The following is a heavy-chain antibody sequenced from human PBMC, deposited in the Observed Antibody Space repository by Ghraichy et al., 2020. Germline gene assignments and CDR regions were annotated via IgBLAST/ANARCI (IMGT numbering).Heavy chain of an antibody. D-gene: IGHD3-16*01. V-gene: IGHV3-7*01. CDR2: IKQDGSEK. J-gene: IGHJ4*02. Sequence: GESLNISCAASGFTFSTYWMSWVRQAPGKGLEWVATIKQDGSEKFYVDSVMGRFTVSRDNAKNSLYLQLNNLRVEDTAVYYCGREGDGYTRVDYWGQGNLVTVSS. CDR1: GFTFSTYW. CDR3: GREGDGYTRVDY.